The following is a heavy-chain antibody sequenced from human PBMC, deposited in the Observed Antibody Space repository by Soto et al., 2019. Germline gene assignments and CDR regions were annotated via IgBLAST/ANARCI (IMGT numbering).Heavy chain of an antibody. CDR1: GYTFRGYV. D-gene: IGHD3-22*01. CDR3: ARGGSGSYIDY. J-gene: IGHJ4*02. CDR2: ISGYDGNT. V-gene: IGHV1-18*01. Sequence: HVQLVHPEPRVKKPGASGKVSGKASGYTFRGYVINGGRQAPGQGLEWMGWISGYDGNTNYAQMFQGRVTLTTDTSTTTAYMELRSLRSDDTAVYYCARGGSGSYIDYWGRGALVTVSS.